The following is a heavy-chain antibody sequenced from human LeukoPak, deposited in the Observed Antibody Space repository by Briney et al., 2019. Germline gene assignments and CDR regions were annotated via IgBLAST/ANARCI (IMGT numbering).Heavy chain of an antibody. CDR2: VSYDGTNK. V-gene: IGHV3-30*14. D-gene: IGHD3-22*01. J-gene: IGHJ4*02. Sequence: GGSLRLSCAASGFTFSSHAMHWVRQAPGKGLEWVALVSYDGTNKYYADSVMGRFTVSRDNPKNTLYLQMNSLRAEDTAVYYCARVSRGPHPYYYDSSGYMDYWGQGTLVTVSS. CDR3: ARVSRGPHPYYYDSSGYMDY. CDR1: GFTFSSHA.